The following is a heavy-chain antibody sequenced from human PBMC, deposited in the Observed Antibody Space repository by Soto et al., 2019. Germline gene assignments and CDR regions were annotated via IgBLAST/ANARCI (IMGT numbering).Heavy chain of an antibody. Sequence: ASVEVSCKTSGYTLTSYAMHWVRQAPGQRLEWMGWINAGDGDTKYSQKFQGRVTITRDTFANTAYMEVSSLRSEDTAIYYCAXEDQPRGLYFHYYGADVWGQGTTVTVSS. CDR1: GYTLTSYA. CDR2: INAGDGDT. CDR3: AXEDQPRGLYFHYYGADV. D-gene: IGHD2-2*01. V-gene: IGHV1-3*01. J-gene: IGHJ6*02.